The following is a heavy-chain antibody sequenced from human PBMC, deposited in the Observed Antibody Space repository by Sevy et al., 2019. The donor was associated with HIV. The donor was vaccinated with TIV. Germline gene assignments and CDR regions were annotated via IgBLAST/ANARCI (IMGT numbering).Heavy chain of an antibody. CDR2: FDPEDGET. CDR1: GYTLTELS. CDR3: ATGYSSSWYSHPIRTAFDY. V-gene: IGHV1-24*01. D-gene: IGHD6-13*01. J-gene: IGHJ4*02. Sequence: ASVKVSCKVSGYTLTELSMHWVRQAPGKGLEWMGVFDPEDGETIYAQKFQGRVTMTEDTSTDTAYMELSSLRSEDTAVYYCATGYSSSWYSHPIRTAFDYWGQGTLVTVSS.